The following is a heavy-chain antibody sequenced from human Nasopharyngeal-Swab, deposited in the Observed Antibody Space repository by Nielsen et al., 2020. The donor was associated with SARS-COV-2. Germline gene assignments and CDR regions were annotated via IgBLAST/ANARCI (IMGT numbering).Heavy chain of an antibody. CDR2: ISSSSSTI. D-gene: IGHD5-18*01. Sequence: GGSLRLSCAASGFTFSSYSMNWVRQAPGKGLEWVSYISSSSSTIYYADSVKGRFTISRDNAKNSLYLQMNSLRDEDTAVYYCASILGYSYGRGYYYGIDVWGQGTTVTVSS. J-gene: IGHJ6*02. CDR3: ASILGYSYGRGYYYGIDV. V-gene: IGHV3-48*02. CDR1: GFTFSSYS.